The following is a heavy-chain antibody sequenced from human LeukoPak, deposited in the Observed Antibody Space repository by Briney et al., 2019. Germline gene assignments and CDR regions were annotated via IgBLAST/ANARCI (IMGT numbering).Heavy chain of an antibody. Sequence: GASVKVSCKASGYTFTSYGISWVRQAPGQGLEWMGWISAYNGNTNYAQKLQGRVTMTTDTSTSTAYMELRSLRSDDTAVYYCAXXXPRGIVGARGAFDIWGQGTMVTVSS. D-gene: IGHD1-26*01. CDR3: AXXXPRGIVGARGAFDI. CDR2: ISAYNGNT. CDR1: GYTFTSYG. J-gene: IGHJ3*02. V-gene: IGHV1-18*01.